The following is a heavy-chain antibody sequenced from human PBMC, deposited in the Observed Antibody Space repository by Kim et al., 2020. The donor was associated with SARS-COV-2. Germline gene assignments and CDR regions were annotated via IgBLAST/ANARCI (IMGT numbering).Heavy chain of an antibody. V-gene: IGHV4-39*01. CDR3: ARLPRYSYFDY. D-gene: IGHD1-1*01. J-gene: IGHJ4*02. Sequence: TYYNPSLKSRVTISVDTSKNQFSLKLSSVTAADTAVYYCARLPRYSYFDYWGQGTLVTVSS. CDR2: T.